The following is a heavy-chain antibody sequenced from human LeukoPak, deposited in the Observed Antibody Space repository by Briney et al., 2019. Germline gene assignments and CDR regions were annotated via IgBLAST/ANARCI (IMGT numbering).Heavy chain of an antibody. J-gene: IGHJ4*02. CDR3: ARGAMGTMIVTH. D-gene: IGHD3-22*01. Sequence: SETLSLTCAVYGGSFSGYYWSWIRQPPGKGLEWIGEINHSRSTNYNPSLKCRVTISVDTSKTQFSLKLSSVTAADTAVYYCARGAMGTMIVTHWGKGTLVTVSS. CDR2: INHSRST. CDR1: GGSFSGYY. V-gene: IGHV4-34*01.